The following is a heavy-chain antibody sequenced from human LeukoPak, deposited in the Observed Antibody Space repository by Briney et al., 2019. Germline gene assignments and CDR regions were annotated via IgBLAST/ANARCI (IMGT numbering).Heavy chain of an antibody. J-gene: IGHJ4*02. V-gene: IGHV3-23*01. CDR1: GFAFSSYA. D-gene: IGHD1-20*01. CDR2: ISGSGGST. Sequence: GGSLRLSCAASGFAFSSYAMSWVRQAPGKGLEWVSAISGSGGSTYYADSVKGRFTISRDNSKNTLYLQMNSLRAEDTAVYYCAKDPNNWNDLPTYFDYWGQGTLVTVSS. CDR3: AKDPNNWNDLPTYFDY.